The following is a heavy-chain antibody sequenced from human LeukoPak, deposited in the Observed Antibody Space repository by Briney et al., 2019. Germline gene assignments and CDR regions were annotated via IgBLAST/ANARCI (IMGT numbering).Heavy chain of an antibody. CDR2: IYSGNNT. D-gene: IGHD2-15*01. CDR3: ARGILGYCSGGSCSTAPGFDY. Sequence: GGSLRLSCAASGFTVSSNYMSWVRQAPGRGLEWVSVIYSGNNTYYADSVKGRFTISRDNSKNTLYLQMNSLRAEDTAVYYCARGILGYCSGGSCSTAPGFDYWGQGTLVTVSS. J-gene: IGHJ4*02. CDR1: GFTVSSNY. V-gene: IGHV3-53*01.